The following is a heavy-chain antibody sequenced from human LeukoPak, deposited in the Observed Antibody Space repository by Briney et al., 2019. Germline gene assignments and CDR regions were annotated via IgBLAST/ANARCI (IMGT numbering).Heavy chain of an antibody. CDR3: ARAHSTMVRGVIIFEYGMDV. CDR2: IIPIFGTA. CDR1: GGTFSSYA. Sequence: SVKVSCKASGGTFSSYAISWVRQAPGQGLEWMGGIIPIFGTANYAQKFQGRVTITADESTSTAYMELSSLRSEDTAVYYCARAHSTMVRGVIIFEYGMDVWGQGTTVTVSS. V-gene: IGHV1-69*13. D-gene: IGHD3-10*01. J-gene: IGHJ6*02.